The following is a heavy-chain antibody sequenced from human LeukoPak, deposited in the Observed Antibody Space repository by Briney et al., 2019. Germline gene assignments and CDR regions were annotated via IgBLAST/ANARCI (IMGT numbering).Heavy chain of an antibody. CDR1: GYTFTGYY. D-gene: IGHD3-22*01. Sequence: ASVKVSCKASGYTFTGYYMHWVRQAPGQGLEWMGWINPNSGGTNYAQKFQGRVTMTRDTSISTAYMELSRLRSDDTAVYYCARPTDSSGYHNWFDPWGQGTLVTVS. J-gene: IGHJ5*02. V-gene: IGHV1-2*02. CDR3: ARPTDSSGYHNWFDP. CDR2: INPNSGGT.